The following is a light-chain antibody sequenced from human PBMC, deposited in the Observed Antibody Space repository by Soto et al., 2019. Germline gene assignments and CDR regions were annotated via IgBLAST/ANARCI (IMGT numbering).Light chain of an antibody. V-gene: IGLV2-14*01. Sequence: QSALTQPASVSGSPGQSITISCTGTSSDVGRYNYVSWYQQHPGKAPKLMIYEVSNRPSGVSNRFSGSKSGNTASLTISGLQAEDEADYYCTSXTXXXXXXFGG. CDR2: EVS. J-gene: IGLJ2*01. CDR3: TSXTXXXXXX. CDR1: SSDVGRYNY.